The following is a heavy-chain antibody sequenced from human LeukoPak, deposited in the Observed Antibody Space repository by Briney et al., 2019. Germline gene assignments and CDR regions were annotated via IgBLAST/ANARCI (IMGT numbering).Heavy chain of an antibody. Sequence: SETLSLTCTVSGGSISRSSYYWGWIRQPPGKGLEWIGSIYYSGSTYYNPSLKSRVTISVDTSKNQFSLKLSSVTAADTAVYYCASLYYYGSGRLLWGQGTLVTVSS. CDR1: GGSISRSSYY. V-gene: IGHV4-39*01. D-gene: IGHD3-10*01. CDR3: ASLYYYGSGRLL. CDR2: IYYSGST. J-gene: IGHJ4*02.